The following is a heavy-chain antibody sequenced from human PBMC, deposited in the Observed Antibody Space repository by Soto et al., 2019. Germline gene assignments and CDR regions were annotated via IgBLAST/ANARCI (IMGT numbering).Heavy chain of an antibody. CDR1: GFTVSSNY. J-gene: IGHJ4*02. V-gene: IGHV3-53*01. CDR2: IYSGGST. D-gene: IGHD1-7*01. CDR3: ARDLTGAKLFDY. Sequence: GGSLRLSCAASGFTVSSNYMSWVRQAPGKGLEWVSVIYSGGSTYYADSVKGRFTISRDNSKNTLYLQMNSLRAEDTAVYYCARDLTGAKLFDYWGQGTLVTVSS.